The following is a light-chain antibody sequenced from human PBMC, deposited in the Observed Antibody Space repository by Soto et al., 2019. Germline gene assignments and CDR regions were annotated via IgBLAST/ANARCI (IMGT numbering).Light chain of an antibody. CDR1: SSDVGAYKY. Sequence: QSVLTQPASVSGSPGQSITISCTGTSSDVGAYKYVSWYQQHPGKAPKLVLYEVTNRPSGVSNRFSGSKSGNIASLTISGLQADDEADYYCCSYTTISTWVFGGGTKVTVL. J-gene: IGLJ3*02. CDR3: CSYTTISTWV. CDR2: EVT. V-gene: IGLV2-14*01.